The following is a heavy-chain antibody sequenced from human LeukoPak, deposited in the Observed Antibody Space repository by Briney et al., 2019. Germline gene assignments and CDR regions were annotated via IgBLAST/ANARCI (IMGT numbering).Heavy chain of an antibody. V-gene: IGHV4-59*08. J-gene: IGHJ4*02. D-gene: IGHD5-12*01. CDR2: IYYKGDT. CDR1: GGSINSHY. Sequence: PSETLSLTCTVSGGSINSHYWSWIRQPPGKGLQWIGGIYYKGDTTYSTSLKSRVPISVDTSKNHLYLNLPSVLAPDTAIYYCVRRDNTGSNYFDYWGQGILVTVSS. CDR3: VRRDNTGSNYFDY.